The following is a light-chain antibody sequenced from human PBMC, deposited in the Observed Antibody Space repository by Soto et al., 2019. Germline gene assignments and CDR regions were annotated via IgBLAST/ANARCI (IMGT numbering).Light chain of an antibody. V-gene: IGKV1-9*01. J-gene: IGKJ5*01. CDR2: AAS. CDR1: QGISSY. CDR3: QQLNSYPT. Sequence: DIQMTQSPSTLSASVEDRVTITCRASQGISSYLAWYQQKPGKAPKLLIYAASTSQSGVPSRFSGSGSGTEFTLTISSLQPEDFATYYCQQLNSYPTFGQGTRLEIK.